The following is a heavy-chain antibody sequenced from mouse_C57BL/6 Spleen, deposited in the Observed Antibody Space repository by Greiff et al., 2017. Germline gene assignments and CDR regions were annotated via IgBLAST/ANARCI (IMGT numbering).Heavy chain of an antibody. CDR3: ASQTGTRAMDY. Sequence: EVKLMESGGGLVKPGGSLKLSCAASGFTFSSYTMSWVRQTPEKRLEWVATISGGGGNTYYPDSVKGRFTISRDNAKNTLYLQMSSLRSEDTALYYCASQTGTRAMDYWGQGTSVTVSS. J-gene: IGHJ4*01. D-gene: IGHD4-1*01. CDR1: GFTFSSYT. V-gene: IGHV5-9*01. CDR2: ISGGGGNT.